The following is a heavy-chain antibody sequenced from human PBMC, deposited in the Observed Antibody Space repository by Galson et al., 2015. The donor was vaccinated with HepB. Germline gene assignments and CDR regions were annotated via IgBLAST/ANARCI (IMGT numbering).Heavy chain of an antibody. CDR3: AQGVGPTTFTVTWYFDY. J-gene: IGHJ4*02. D-gene: IGHD4-11*01. Sequence: PALVNPTQTLTLTCTFSGFSLSTSGVGVGWIRQPPGKALEWLALIYWDDDKRYSPSLKSRLTITKDTSKNQVVLTMTNMDPVDTATYYCAQGVGPTTFTVTWYFDYWGQGTLVTVSS. V-gene: IGHV2-5*02. CDR1: GFSLSTSGVG. CDR2: IYWDDDK.